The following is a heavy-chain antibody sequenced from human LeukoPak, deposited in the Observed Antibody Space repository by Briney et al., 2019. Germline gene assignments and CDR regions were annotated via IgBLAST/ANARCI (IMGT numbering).Heavy chain of an antibody. D-gene: IGHD3-3*01. V-gene: IGHV1-46*01. Sequence: ASVKVSCKASGYTFTSYYIHWVRQAPGQGLEWMGIINPSGGSTSYAQKFQGRVTMTRDTSTSTVYMELSSLRSEDTAVYYCAREGTYYDFWSGYRDYYYYGMDVWGQGTTVTVSS. CDR3: AREGTYYDFWSGYRDYYYYGMDV. CDR2: INPSGGST. CDR1: GYTFTSYY. J-gene: IGHJ6*02.